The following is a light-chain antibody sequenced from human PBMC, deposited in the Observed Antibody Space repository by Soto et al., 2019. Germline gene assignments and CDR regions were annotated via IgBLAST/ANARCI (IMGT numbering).Light chain of an antibody. CDR1: QSVSSY. CDR2: DAS. J-gene: IGKJ5*01. V-gene: IGKV3-11*01. Sequence: EIVLTQSPATLSLSPGERATLSCRASQSVSSYLAWYQQKPGQAPRLLIYDASNMATGIPARFSGSGSGTDFTLTISSLEPEDFAVYYCQQRSNWPVDFGQGTRLEIK. CDR3: QQRSNWPVD.